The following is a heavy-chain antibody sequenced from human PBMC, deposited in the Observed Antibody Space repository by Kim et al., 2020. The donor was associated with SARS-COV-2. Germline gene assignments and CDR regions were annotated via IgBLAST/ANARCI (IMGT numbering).Heavy chain of an antibody. CDR2: ISHRGSP. J-gene: IGHJ5*02. CDR3: AGFSADMMSMMWGRGGWFDP. V-gene: IGHV4-4*02. D-gene: IGHD3-16*01. CDR1: GGSISSLSW. Sequence: SETLSLTCAVSGGSISSLSWWSWVRQAPGKGLEWIWEISHRGSPNYHPSLKSRMTISIDSSKNQFSLKLTSVTAADTAIYFCAGFSADMMSMMWGRGGWFDPWGQGTLVTVSS.